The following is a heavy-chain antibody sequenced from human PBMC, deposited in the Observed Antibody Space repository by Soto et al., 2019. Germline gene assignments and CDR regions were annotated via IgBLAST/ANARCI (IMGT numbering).Heavy chain of an antibody. Sequence: SETLSLTCTVSGGSISSGDYYWSWIRQPPGKGLEWIGYIYYSGSTYYNPSLKSRVTISVDTSKNQFSLKLSSVTAADTAVYYCARAVLLWFGSPYYFDYWGQGTLVTVSS. D-gene: IGHD3-10*01. CDR3: ARAVLLWFGSPYYFDY. CDR2: IYYSGST. V-gene: IGHV4-30-4*01. J-gene: IGHJ4*02. CDR1: GGSISSGDYY.